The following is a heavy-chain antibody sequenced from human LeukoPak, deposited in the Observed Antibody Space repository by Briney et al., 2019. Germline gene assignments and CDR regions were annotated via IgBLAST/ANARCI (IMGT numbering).Heavy chain of an antibody. V-gene: IGHV1-18*01. J-gene: IGHJ5*02. D-gene: IGHD2-2*01. CDR2: ISAYNGNT. CDR1: GYTFTSYG. Sequence: GASVKVSCKASGYTFTSYGISWVRQAPGQGLEWMGWISAYNGNTNYAQKRQGRVTMTTHTSTSTAYMELRSLRSDDTAVYYCARDRYCSITKCYNWFDPWGQGTLVTVSS. CDR3: ARDRYCSITKCYNWFDP.